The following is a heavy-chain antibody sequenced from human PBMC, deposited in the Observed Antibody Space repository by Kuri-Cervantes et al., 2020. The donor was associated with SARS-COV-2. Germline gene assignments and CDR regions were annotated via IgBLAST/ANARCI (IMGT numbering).Heavy chain of an antibody. Sequence: ESLKISCTVSGGSISSYYWSWIRQPPGKGLEWIGYIYYSGSTNYNPSLKSRVTISVDTSKNQFSLKLSSVTAADTAVYYCARELTYNWNYEGHDAFDIWGQGTMVTVSS. CDR1: GGSISSYY. D-gene: IGHD1-7*01. CDR3: ARELTYNWNYEGHDAFDI. V-gene: IGHV4-59*01. CDR2: IYYSGST. J-gene: IGHJ3*02.